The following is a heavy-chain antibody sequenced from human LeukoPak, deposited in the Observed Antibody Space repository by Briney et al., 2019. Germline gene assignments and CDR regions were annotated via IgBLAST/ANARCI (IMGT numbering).Heavy chain of an antibody. D-gene: IGHD2-2*02. Sequence: GGSLRLSCAASGFTFSSYAMSWVRQAPGKGLEWVSSISGSGGSTYYADSVKGRFTISRDNSKNTLYLQMNSLRAEDTAVYYCANLDIVVVPTTILHTGGGGGPLDYWGQGTLVTVSS. V-gene: IGHV3-23*01. CDR3: ANLDIVVVPTTILHTGGGGGPLDY. CDR2: ISGSGGST. CDR1: GFTFSSYA. J-gene: IGHJ4*02.